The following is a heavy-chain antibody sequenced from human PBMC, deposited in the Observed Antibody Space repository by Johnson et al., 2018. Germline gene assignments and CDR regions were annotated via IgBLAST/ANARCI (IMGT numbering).Heavy chain of an antibody. D-gene: IGHD3-22*01. Sequence: QVQLVESGGGVVQPGRSLRLSCAASRFTFSDYALHWVRQAPGKGLEWVAVISYDGNNKFYADSVNGRFTISRDNSQNTLYLQIHSLRAEETAVYYCARVPLPNLVVVGPAGMDVWGQGTKVTVSS. J-gene: IGHJ6*02. CDR3: ARVPLPNLVVVGPAGMDV. CDR2: ISYDGNNK. V-gene: IGHV3-30-3*01. CDR1: RFTFSDYA.